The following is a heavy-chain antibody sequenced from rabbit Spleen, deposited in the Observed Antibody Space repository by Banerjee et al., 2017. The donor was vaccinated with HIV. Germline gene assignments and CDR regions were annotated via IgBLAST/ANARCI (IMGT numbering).Heavy chain of an antibody. V-gene: IGHV1S45*01. D-gene: IGHD2-1*01. Sequence: QEQLVESGGGLVQPEGSLTLTCTASGFSFTYIDYLCWVRQPPGKGPEWIACIYTSSGSTYYAGWAKGRFTISKTSSTTVTLQMTSLTAADMATYFCARGSATMTLVITGYYFTLWGQGTLVTVS. CDR1: GFSFTYIDY. CDR2: IYTSSGST. J-gene: IGHJ4*01. CDR3: ARGSATMTLVITGYYFTL.